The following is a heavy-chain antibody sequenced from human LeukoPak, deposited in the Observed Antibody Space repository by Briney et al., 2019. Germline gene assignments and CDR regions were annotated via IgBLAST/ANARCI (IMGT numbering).Heavy chain of an antibody. CDR1: GFTFSSYA. V-gene: IGHV3-30-3*01. D-gene: IGHD3-3*01. Sequence: GGSLRLSCAASGFTFSSYAMHWFRQAPGKGLEWVAVISYDGSNKYYADSVKGRFTISRDNSKNTLYLQMNSLRAEDTAVYYCARALTYYDFWSGSGFDYWGQGTLVTVSS. CDR2: ISYDGSNK. J-gene: IGHJ4*02. CDR3: ARALTYYDFWSGSGFDY.